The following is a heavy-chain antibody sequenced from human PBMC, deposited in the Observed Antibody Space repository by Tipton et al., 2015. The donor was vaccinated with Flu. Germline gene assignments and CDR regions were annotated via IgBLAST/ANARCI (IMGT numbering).Heavy chain of an antibody. CDR3: VRDHSAYYYYYGMDV. CDR2: IYYSGST. CDR1: GGSISSGGYY. D-gene: IGHD1-26*01. V-gene: IGHV4-31*03. J-gene: IGHJ6*02. Sequence: TLSLTCTVSGGSISSGGYYWSWIRQHPGKGLEWIGYIYYSGSTYYNPSLKSRVTISVDTSKNQFSLKLSSVTAADTAVYYCVRDHSAYYYYYGMDVWGQGATVTVSS.